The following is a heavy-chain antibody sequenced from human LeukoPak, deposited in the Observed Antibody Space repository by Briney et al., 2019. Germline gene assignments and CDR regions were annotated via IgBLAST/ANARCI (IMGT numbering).Heavy chain of an antibody. CDR2: ISYDGSNK. D-gene: IGHD2-2*01. Sequence: GGSLRLSCAASGFTFSSYAMRWVRQAPGKGLEWVAVISYDGSNKYYADSVKGRFTISRDNSKNTLYLQMNSLRAEDTAVYYCARDAVPAAKIHNWFDPWGQGTLVTVSS. CDR1: GFTFSSYA. J-gene: IGHJ5*02. CDR3: ARDAVPAAKIHNWFDP. V-gene: IGHV3-30*01.